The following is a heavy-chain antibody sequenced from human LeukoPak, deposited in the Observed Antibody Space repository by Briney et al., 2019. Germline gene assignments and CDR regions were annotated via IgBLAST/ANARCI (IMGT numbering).Heavy chain of an antibody. Sequence: GGSLRLSCAASGFTFSSYWMSWVRQAPGKGLEWVANIKQDGSEKYYVDSVKGRFTISRDNAKNSLYLQMNSLRAEDTAVYYCARDPRYSSGWYSWASYYYYYMDVWGKGTTVTISS. CDR3: ARDPRYSSGWYSWASYYYYYMDV. CDR2: IKQDGSEK. V-gene: IGHV3-7*01. J-gene: IGHJ6*03. CDR1: GFTFSSYW. D-gene: IGHD6-19*01.